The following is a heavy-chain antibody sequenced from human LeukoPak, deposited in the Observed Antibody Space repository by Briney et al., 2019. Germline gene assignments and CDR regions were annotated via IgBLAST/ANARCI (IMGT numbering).Heavy chain of an antibody. CDR2: IDYSGST. V-gene: IGHV4-59*02. CDR1: GASVSKYY. Sequence: SETLSLTCTVSGASVSKYYWSWIRQPPGKGLEWIGYIDYSGSTKYNPSLKSRVTISVDTSKNQFSLKLTSVTAADTAVYYCARGYYGSGSYYTPTRPYYYYYYMDVWGQGTTVPISS. J-gene: IGHJ6*03. CDR3: ARGYYGSGSYYTPTRPYYYYYYMDV. D-gene: IGHD3-10*01.